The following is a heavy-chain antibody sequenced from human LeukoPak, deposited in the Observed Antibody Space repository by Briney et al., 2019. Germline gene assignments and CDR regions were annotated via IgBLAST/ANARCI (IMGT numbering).Heavy chain of an antibody. CDR2: ISSNGGST. Sequence: QSGGSLRLSCAASGFTFSSYAMHWVRQAPGKGLEYVSAISSNGGSTYYANSVKGRFTISRDNAKNSLYLQMNSLRPEDTAVYYCARVAVAGFDFWGQGTLVTASS. CDR1: GFTFSSYA. V-gene: IGHV3-64*01. CDR3: ARVAVAGFDF. D-gene: IGHD6-19*01. J-gene: IGHJ4*02.